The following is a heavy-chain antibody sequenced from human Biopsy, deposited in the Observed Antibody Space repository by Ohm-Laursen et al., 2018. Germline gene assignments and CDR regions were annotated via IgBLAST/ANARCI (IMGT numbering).Heavy chain of an antibody. Sequence: SDTLSLTCTVSGVSITAYYWSWIRQPPGKGLERIGNIHHSGSTNYNPSLKSRLTISVDTSKNQFSLKLNSVTATDTAVYYCARRLPLRGYAFDVWGQGTLVTVSS. J-gene: IGHJ3*01. CDR3: ARRLPLRGYAFDV. V-gene: IGHV4-59*08. CDR2: IHHSGST. CDR1: GVSITAYY. D-gene: IGHD3-10*01.